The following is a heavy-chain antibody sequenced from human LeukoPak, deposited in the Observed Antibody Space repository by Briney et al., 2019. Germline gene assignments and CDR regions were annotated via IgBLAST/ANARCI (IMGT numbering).Heavy chain of an antibody. CDR1: GFTFSSYA. CDR3: ARGLRFLEWGLEY. CDR2: ISYDGSNK. J-gene: IGHJ4*02. D-gene: IGHD3-3*01. V-gene: IGHV3-30-3*01. Sequence: GSLRLSCAASGFTFSSYAMHWVRQAPGKGLEWVAVISYDGSNKYYADSVKGRFTISRDNSKNTLYLQMNSLRAEDTAVYYCARGLRFLEWGLEYWGQGTLVTVSS.